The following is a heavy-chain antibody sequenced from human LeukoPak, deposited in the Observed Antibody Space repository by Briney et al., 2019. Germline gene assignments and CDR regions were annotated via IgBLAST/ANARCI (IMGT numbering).Heavy chain of an antibody. V-gene: IGHV1-46*01. CDR1: GYTFTSYY. D-gene: IGHD3-22*01. CDR3: AREVVITGWFDY. Sequence: ASVKVSCKASGYTFTSYYMHWGRQAPGQGLEWMGIINPSGGSTSYAQKFQGRVTMTRDTSTSTVYMELSSLRSEDTAVYYCAREVVITGWFDYWGQGTLVTVSS. CDR2: INPSGGST. J-gene: IGHJ4*02.